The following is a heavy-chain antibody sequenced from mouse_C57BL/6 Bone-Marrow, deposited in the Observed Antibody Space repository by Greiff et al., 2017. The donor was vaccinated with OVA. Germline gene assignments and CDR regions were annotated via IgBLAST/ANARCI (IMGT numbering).Heavy chain of an antibody. J-gene: IGHJ2*01. D-gene: IGHD2-2*01. Sequence: QVQLQQSGAELMKPGASVKLSCKATGYTFTDYWIEWVKQRPGHGLEWIGEILPGSGSTNYNEKFKGKATFTADTSSNTAYMHIRSRTTEDSAIDNCERGRLRQGAVDFWGQGTTLTVSS. V-gene: IGHV1-9*01. CDR1: GYTFTDYW. CDR3: ERGRLRQGAVDF. CDR2: ILPGSGST.